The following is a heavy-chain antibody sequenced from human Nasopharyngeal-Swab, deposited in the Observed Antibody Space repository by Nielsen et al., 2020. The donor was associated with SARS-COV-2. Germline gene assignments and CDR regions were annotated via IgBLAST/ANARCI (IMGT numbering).Heavy chain of an antibody. CDR1: GFTVSSNY. V-gene: IGHV3-66*02. CDR2: IYSGGRT. D-gene: IGHD2-2*01. J-gene: IGHJ6*03. Sequence: GESLKISCAASGFTVSSNYMSWVRQAPGKGLEWVSVIYSGGRTYYADSVKGRFTISRDNSKNTLYLQMNSLRAEDTAVYYCARSKYQLPEGYYYYYMDVWGKGTTVTVSS. CDR3: ARSKYQLPEGYYYYYMDV.